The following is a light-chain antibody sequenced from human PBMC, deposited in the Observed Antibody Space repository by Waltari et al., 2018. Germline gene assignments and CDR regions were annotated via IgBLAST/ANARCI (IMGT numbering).Light chain of an antibody. Sequence: QSALAQPASVSGSPGQSIPSSCTGTSSDVGSCNLFSWYHHHPGRAPKLMFYEVTRRPSGVSYRFSGSKSGNTASLTISGLQPEDEGDYYCCSYAGSSAYVFGTGTEVTV. J-gene: IGLJ1*01. V-gene: IGLV2-23*02. CDR3: CSYAGSSAYV. CDR2: EVT. CDR1: SSDVGSCNL.